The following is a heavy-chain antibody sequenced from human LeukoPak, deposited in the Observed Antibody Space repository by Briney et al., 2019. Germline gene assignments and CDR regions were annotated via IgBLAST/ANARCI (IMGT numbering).Heavy chain of an antibody. V-gene: IGHV3-74*01. J-gene: IGHJ5*02. CDR3: TKSDWIDP. Sequence: GGSLRLSCAASGFTFSRYWMHWVRQAPGKGLAWVSRINSDGSRVSYADSVKGRFTISRDNAKNTLYLQMNSLRAEDTAVYYCTKSDWIDPWGQGTLVTVSS. CDR2: INSDGSRV. CDR1: GFTFSRYW.